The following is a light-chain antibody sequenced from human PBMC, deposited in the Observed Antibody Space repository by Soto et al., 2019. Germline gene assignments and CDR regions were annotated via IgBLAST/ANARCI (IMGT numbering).Light chain of an antibody. CDR3: KQYDTNPKT. CDR2: DAS. CDR1: QSINNW. J-gene: IGKJ1*01. Sequence: DIQMTHSPSTLSAFVGDRVAFTCRASQSINNWLAWYQQRPGTAPKILIYDASTLESGVPSRFSGSGSGTEFSLTISRLQPEDFATYYCKQYDTNPKTFGHGTRWIS. V-gene: IGKV1-5*01.